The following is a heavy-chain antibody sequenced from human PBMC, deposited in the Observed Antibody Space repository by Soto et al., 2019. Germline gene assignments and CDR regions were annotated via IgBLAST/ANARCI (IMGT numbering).Heavy chain of an antibody. Sequence: SGGSLRLSCAASGFTFSNAWMSWVRQAPGKGLEWVGRIKSKTDGGTTDYAAPVKGRFTISRDDSKNTLYLQMNSLKTEDTAVYYCTTDDITISCVVPGMDVWGQGTTVTVSS. CDR3: TTDDITISCVVPGMDV. CDR2: IKSKTDGGTT. CDR1: GFTFSNAW. V-gene: IGHV3-15*01. J-gene: IGHJ6*02. D-gene: IGHD3-3*01.